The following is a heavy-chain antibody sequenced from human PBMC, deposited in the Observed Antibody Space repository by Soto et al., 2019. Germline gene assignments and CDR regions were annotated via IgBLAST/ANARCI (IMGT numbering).Heavy chain of an antibody. CDR2: ISSSGSTI. Sequence: VGSLRLSCAASGFTFSSYEMNWVRQAPGKGLEWVSYISSSGSTIYYADSVKGRFTISRDNAKNSLYLQMNSLRAEDTAVYYCASRYYYDSSGYSLYYGMDVWGQGTTVTVSS. J-gene: IGHJ6*02. CDR1: GFTFSSYE. D-gene: IGHD3-22*01. V-gene: IGHV3-48*03. CDR3: ASRYYYDSSGYSLYYGMDV.